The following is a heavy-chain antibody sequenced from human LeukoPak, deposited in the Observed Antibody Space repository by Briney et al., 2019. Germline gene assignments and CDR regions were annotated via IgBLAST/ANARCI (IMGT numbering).Heavy chain of an antibody. D-gene: IGHD3-10*01. J-gene: IGHJ4*02. Sequence: SETLSLTCTVSGGPISSSSYYWGWIRQPPGKGLEWIGSIYYSGSTYYNPSLKSRVTISVDTSKNQFSLKLSSVTASDTAVYYCARQGWFGELLSPLDYWGQGTLVTVSS. V-gene: IGHV4-39*01. CDR3: ARQGWFGELLSPLDY. CDR1: GGPISSSSYY. CDR2: IYYSGST.